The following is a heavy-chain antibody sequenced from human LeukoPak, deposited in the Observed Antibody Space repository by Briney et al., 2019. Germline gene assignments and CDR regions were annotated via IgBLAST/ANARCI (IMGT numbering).Heavy chain of an antibody. CDR3: ARDCAGSCYALVTDAFDI. V-gene: IGHV3-11*04. D-gene: IGHD2-15*01. Sequence: GGSLRLSCEVSGFTARIYYMTWIRQAPGKGLEWVSYISSSGSTIYYADSVKGRFTISRDNAKNSLYLQMNSLRAEDTAVYYCARDCAGSCYALVTDAFDIWGQGTMVTVSS. J-gene: IGHJ3*02. CDR2: ISSSGSTI. CDR1: GFTARIYY.